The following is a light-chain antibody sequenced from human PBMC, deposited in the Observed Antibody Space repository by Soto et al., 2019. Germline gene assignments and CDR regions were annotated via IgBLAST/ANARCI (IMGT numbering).Light chain of an antibody. CDR2: TAS. V-gene: IGKV1-39*01. J-gene: IGKJ1*01. Sequence: DMQMTQSPSPLSASVGDRDTISCRASQTISTHLNWYQQKPGRVLQLLIYTASTLQSGVPSRFSGSGSGTDFTLTISSLQPEDFASYYCEQSYIVPRTFGQGTKVDI. CDR1: QTISTH. CDR3: EQSYIVPRT.